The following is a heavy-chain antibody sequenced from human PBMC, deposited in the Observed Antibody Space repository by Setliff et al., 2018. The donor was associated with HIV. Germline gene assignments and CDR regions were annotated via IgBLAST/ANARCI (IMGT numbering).Heavy chain of an antibody. CDR2: LNPTSGNT. V-gene: IGHV1-8*01. J-gene: IGHJ4*02. D-gene: IGHD2-15*01. CDR3: ARGAPGRSCSGGSCSYFDY. Sequence: ASVKVSCKASGYTFTSLDINWVRQATGQGPEWMGWLNPTSGNTGSAQRFQGRVTMTRNTSIRIAYMELSNLRSEDTAVYYCARGAPGRSCSGGSCSYFDYWGQGTLVTVS. CDR1: GYTFTSLD.